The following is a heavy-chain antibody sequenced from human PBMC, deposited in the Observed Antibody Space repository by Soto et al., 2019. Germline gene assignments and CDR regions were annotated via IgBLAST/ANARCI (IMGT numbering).Heavy chain of an antibody. Sequence: QVQLQESGPGLVQPSQTLSLTCTVSGGSISSGGYYWSWIRQHPGTGLAWIGHISYSGSTYYNTSLKSRVTISVDTSSNQFSLIVNSVTAAYTAVYYCARGVLHWGQGTLVTVSS. CDR3: ARGVLH. CDR1: GGSISSGGYY. V-gene: IGHV4-31*03. J-gene: IGHJ4*01. CDR2: ISYSGST.